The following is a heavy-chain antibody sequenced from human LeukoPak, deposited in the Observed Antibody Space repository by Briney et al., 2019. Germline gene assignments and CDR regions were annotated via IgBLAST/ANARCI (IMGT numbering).Heavy chain of an antibody. CDR2: IYPGDSDT. V-gene: IGHV5-51*01. J-gene: IGHJ4*02. Sequence: GESLKISCKASGYTFTDYWIGWVRQMPGKGLEWMGIIYPGDSDTRYSPSFRGQVTISADKSISTTYLQWTSLKASDTAMYYCARLGYCTGGNCFYFFDYWGQGTLLTVSS. D-gene: IGHD2-8*02. CDR1: GYTFTDYW. CDR3: ARLGYCTGGNCFYFFDY.